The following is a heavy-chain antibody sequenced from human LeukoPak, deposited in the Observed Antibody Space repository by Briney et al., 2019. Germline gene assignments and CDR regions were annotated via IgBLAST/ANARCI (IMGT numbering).Heavy chain of an antibody. D-gene: IGHD1-26*01. V-gene: IGHV6-1*01. Sequence: SQTLSLTCAISGDSVSSNSAAWNWIRQSPSRGLEWLGRTYYRSKWYNDYAVSVKSRITINPDTSKNQFSLQLNSVTPEDTAVYYCAREGPQRAIVGAAYNWFDPWGQGTLVTVSS. CDR2: TYYRSKWYN. J-gene: IGHJ5*02. CDR1: GDSVSSNSAA. CDR3: AREGPQRAIVGAAYNWFDP.